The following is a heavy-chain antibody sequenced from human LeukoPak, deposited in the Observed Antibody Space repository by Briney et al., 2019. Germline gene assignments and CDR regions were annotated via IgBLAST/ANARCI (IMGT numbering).Heavy chain of an antibody. CDR2: IYSSGTT. J-gene: IGHJ4*02. D-gene: IGHD1-26*01. V-gene: IGHV4-61*02. CDR3: AREEVWSCVDF. CDR1: GGSISSGSHD. Sequence: SETLSLTCAVSGGSISSGSHDGSWIRRPAGKGRGWIGRIYSSGTTSYSPSLKSRVTISVDTSMNQFSPKLSSVTAADTAVYYCAREEVWSCVDFWGQGTLVTVSS.